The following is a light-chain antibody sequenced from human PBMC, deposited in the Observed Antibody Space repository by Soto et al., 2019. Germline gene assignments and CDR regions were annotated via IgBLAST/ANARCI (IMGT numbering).Light chain of an antibody. Sequence: QSVLTQPASVTGSPGQSITISCTGTSSDVGGYFRVSWYQQYPGTAPKLIIYEVTSRPPGVSYRFSGSKSGNTASLTVSGLQPEDEADYYCSSYTIRNSWVFGGGTKLTGL. V-gene: IGLV2-14*01. J-gene: IGLJ3*02. CDR2: EVT. CDR3: SSYTIRNSWV. CDR1: SSDVGGYFR.